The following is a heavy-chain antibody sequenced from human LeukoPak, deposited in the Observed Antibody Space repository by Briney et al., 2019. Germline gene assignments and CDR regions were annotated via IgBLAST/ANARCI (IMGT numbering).Heavy chain of an antibody. CDR2: IYYSGST. V-gene: IGHV4-59*01. J-gene: IGHJ5*02. Sequence: SETLSLTCTVSGGSISSYYWGWIRQPPGEGLEWIGYIYYSGSTNYNPSLKSRVTISVDTSKNQFSLKLSSVTAADTAVYYCAREIEWFGELLSNWFDPWGQGTLVTVSS. CDR3: AREIEWFGELLSNWFDP. CDR1: GGSISSYY. D-gene: IGHD3-10*01.